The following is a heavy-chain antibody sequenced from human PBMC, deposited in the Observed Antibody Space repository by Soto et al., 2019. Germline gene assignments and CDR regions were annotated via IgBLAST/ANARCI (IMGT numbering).Heavy chain of an antibody. CDR2: ISAYNGNT. V-gene: IGHV1-18*01. D-gene: IGHD6-19*01. J-gene: IGHJ4*02. CDR1: GYTFTSYG. Sequence: QVQLVQSGAEVKKPGASVKVSCKASGYTFTSYGISWVRQAPGQGLEWMGWISAYNGNTNYAQKRQGRVTMTTDTSTSTADMELRSLRSDDTAVYYCARDLRLGKRRDEVAGKAAVGYWGQGTLVTVSS. CDR3: ARDLRLGKRRDEVAGKAAVGY.